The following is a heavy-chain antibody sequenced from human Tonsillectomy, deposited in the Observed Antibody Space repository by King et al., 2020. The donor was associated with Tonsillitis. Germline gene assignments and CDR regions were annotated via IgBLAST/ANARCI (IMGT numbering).Heavy chain of an antibody. V-gene: IGHV5-51*01. CDR3: ARQGMVANGNYYGLDV. J-gene: IGHJ6*02. Sequence: QLVQSGAEVKKPGESLKISCKGSGYNFTNYWIGWVRQMPGKGLVWMGIIYPGDSDTRYSPSFQGQVTISADKSISTAYLQWSSLKASDTAMYYCARQGMVANGNYYGLDVWGQGTTVTVSS. D-gene: IGHD1-26*01. CDR2: IYPGDSDT. CDR1: GYNFTNYW.